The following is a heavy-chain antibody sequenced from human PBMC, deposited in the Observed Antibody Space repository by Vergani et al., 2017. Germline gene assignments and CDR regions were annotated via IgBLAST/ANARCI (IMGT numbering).Heavy chain of an antibody. J-gene: IGHJ4*02. CDR2: IVVGGGNT. CDR1: GFTFTSSA. Sequence: QMQLVQSGPEVKKPGTSVKVSCKASGFTFTSSAVQWVRQARGQRLEWIGWIVVGGGNTNYAQKFQERITITRDMSTSTAYMELSSLRSEDTAVYYCAAAPSHYYDSSGGWGQGTLVTVSS. D-gene: IGHD3-22*01. V-gene: IGHV1-58*01. CDR3: AAAPSHYYDSSGG.